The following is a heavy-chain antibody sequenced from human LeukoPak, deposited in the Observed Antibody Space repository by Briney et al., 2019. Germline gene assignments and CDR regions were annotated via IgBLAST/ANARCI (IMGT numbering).Heavy chain of an antibody. D-gene: IGHD3-22*01. V-gene: IGHV3-11*04. CDR1: GFTFSDYY. J-gene: IGHJ4*02. CDR3: AREAYYYDSSGYPTENYFDY. CDR2: ISSSGSTI. Sequence: GGSLRLSCAASGFTFSDYYMSWIRQAPGKGLKWVSYISSSGSTIYYADSVKGRFTISRDNAKNSLYLQMNSLRAEVTAVYYCAREAYYYDSSGYPTENYFDYWGQGTLVTVSS.